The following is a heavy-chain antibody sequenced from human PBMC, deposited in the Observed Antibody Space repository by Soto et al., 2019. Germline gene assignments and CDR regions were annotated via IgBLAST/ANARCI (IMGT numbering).Heavy chain of an antibody. J-gene: IGHJ4*02. CDR3: VRDDPAAMFDY. Sequence: QVQLQESGPGLVKPSQTLSLTCTVSGGSISSGDYYWSWIRQPPGKGLEWIGYIFYSGSTYSNPSLKSLVTISGDTSKNQFSLKLSSVTAADTAVYYCVRDDPAAMFDYWGQGTLVTVSS. V-gene: IGHV4-30-4*01. D-gene: IGHD2-2*01. CDR1: GGSISSGDYY. CDR2: IFYSGST.